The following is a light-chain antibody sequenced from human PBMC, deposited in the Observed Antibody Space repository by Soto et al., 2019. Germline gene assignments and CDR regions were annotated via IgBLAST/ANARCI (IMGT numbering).Light chain of an antibody. J-gene: IGKJ5*01. CDR2: DAS. Sequence: EIVLTQSPATLSLSPGERATLSCRASQSVSSNLAWYQQKPGQAPRLLIYDASNRATGIPARFSGSGSGTDFTPTISSLEPEDFAVYYCQRGDTFGQGTRLE. CDR3: QRGDT. CDR1: QSVSSN. V-gene: IGKV3-11*01.